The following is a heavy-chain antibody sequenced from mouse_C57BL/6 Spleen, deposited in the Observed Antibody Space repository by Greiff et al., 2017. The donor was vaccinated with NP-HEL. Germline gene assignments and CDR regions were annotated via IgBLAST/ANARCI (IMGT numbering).Heavy chain of an antibody. D-gene: IGHD3-3*01. CDR3: ASRGDWYFDV. J-gene: IGHJ1*03. CDR2: IRPNSGST. Sequence: QVQLQQPGAELVKPGASVKLSCKASGYTFTSYWMHWVKQRPGQGLEWIGMIRPNSGSTNYNEKFKSKATLTVDKSSSTAYMQLSSLTSEDSAVYYCASRGDWYFDVWGTGTTVTVSS. CDR1: GYTFTSYW. V-gene: IGHV1-64*01.